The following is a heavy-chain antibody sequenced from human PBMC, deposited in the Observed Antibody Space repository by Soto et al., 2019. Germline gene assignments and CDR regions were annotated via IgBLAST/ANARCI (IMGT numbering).Heavy chain of an antibody. CDR3: ARGRYCLTGRCFPNWFDS. V-gene: IGHV4-30-4*01. D-gene: IGHD7-27*01. CDR2: IYKSATT. CDR1: GDSISNLDYF. Sequence: SETLSLTCSVSGDSISNLDYFWAWIRQPPGQALEYIGYIYKSATTYYNPSFESRVAISVDTSKSQFSPNVTSVTAADTAVYFCARGRYCLTGRCFPNWFDSWGQGALVTVSS. J-gene: IGHJ5*01.